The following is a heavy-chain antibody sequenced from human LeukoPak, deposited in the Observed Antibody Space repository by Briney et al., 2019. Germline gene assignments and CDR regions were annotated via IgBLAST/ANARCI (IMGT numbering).Heavy chain of an antibody. CDR2: IYHSGST. Sequence: NSSETLSLTCTVSGYSISSGYYWGWIRQPPGQGLEWIGSIYHSGSTYYNPSLKSRVTISVDTSKNQFSLKLSSVTAADTAVYYCARGLGSSHLPPHDAFDIWGQGTMVTVSS. D-gene: IGHD1-26*01. CDR3: ARGLGSSHLPPHDAFDI. V-gene: IGHV4-38-2*02. J-gene: IGHJ3*02. CDR1: GYSISSGYY.